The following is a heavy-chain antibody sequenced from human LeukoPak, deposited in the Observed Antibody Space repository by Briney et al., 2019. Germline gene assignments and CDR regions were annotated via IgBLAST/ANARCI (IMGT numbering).Heavy chain of an antibody. V-gene: IGHV4-34*01. CDR2: INHSGST. Sequence: PSETLSLTCAVYGGSSSGYYWSWIRQPPGKGLEWIGEINHSGSTNYNPSLKSRVTISVDTSKNQFSLKLSSVTAADTAVYYCARGRLGDNGSFDYWGQGTLVTVSS. CDR3: ARGRLGDNGSFDY. D-gene: IGHD3-10*01. J-gene: IGHJ4*02. CDR1: GGSSSGYY.